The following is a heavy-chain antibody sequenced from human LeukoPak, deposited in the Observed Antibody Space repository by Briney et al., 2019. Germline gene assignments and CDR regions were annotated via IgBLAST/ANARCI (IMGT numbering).Heavy chain of an antibody. Sequence: GGSLRPSCAASGFTFSSYSMNWVRQAPGKGLEWVSYISSRSSTIYYADSVKGRFTISRDNAKDSLYLQMNSLRAEDTAVYYCAISVVGWFDPWGQGTLVTVSS. V-gene: IGHV3-48*04. CDR1: GFTFSSYS. CDR3: AISVVGWFDP. J-gene: IGHJ5*02. D-gene: IGHD2-15*01. CDR2: ISSRSSTI.